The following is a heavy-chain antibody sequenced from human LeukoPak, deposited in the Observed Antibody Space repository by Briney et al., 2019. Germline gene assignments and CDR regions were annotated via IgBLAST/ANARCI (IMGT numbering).Heavy chain of an antibody. V-gene: IGHV4-59*01. J-gene: IGHJ5*02. CDR3: AGDPYNYKWFDI. Sequence: SETLSLTCTVSAGSINTYYWNWIRQPPGKGLEWIGYVYHSGVTNSNPSLKSRVTISVDTSKNQFSLKLSSVTAADTAVYYCAGDPYNYKWFDIWGQGTLVTVSS. D-gene: IGHD1-20*01. CDR2: VYHSGVT. CDR1: AGSINTYY.